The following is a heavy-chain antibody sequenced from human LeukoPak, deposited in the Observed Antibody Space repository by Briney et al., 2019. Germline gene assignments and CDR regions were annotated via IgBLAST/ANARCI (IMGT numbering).Heavy chain of an antibody. J-gene: IGHJ4*02. CDR1: GYTFTGYY. D-gene: IGHD5-12*01. CDR3: ARALEIVATAFGY. CDR2: INPNSGGT. V-gene: IGHV1-2*02. Sequence: ASVKVSCKASGYTFTGYYMHWVRQAPGQGLEWMGWINPNSGGTNYAQKFQGRVTMTRDTSISTAYMELSRLRSDDTAVYYCARALEIVATAFGYWGQGTLVTVSS.